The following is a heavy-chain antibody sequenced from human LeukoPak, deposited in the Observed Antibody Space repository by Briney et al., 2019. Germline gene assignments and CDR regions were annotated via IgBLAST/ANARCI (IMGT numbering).Heavy chain of an antibody. V-gene: IGHV4-34*01. Sequence: SPSETLSLTCAVYGGSFSGYYWSWIRQPPGKGLEWIGEINHSGSTDYNPSLKSRVTISVDTSKNQFSLKLSSVTAADTAVYYCARGRTLWFGEDGMDVWGQGTTVTVSS. D-gene: IGHD3-10*01. CDR2: INHSGST. CDR1: GGSFSGYY. CDR3: ARGRTLWFGEDGMDV. J-gene: IGHJ6*02.